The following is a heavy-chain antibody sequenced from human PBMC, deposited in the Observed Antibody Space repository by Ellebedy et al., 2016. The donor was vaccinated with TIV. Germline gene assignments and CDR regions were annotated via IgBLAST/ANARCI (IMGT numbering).Heavy chain of an antibody. J-gene: IGHJ4*02. Sequence: AASVKVSCKASGNTFTSYSIYWVRRAPGRGLEWMGIINPTSGSTMYSQKFRGRFTVTSDTFTNTVYMELSSLTSEDTAVYFCATTEYSRTWSFDYWGQGTLVTVSS. V-gene: IGHV1-46*01. CDR3: ATTEYSRTWSFDY. CDR1: GNTFTSYS. D-gene: IGHD6-13*01. CDR2: INPTSGST.